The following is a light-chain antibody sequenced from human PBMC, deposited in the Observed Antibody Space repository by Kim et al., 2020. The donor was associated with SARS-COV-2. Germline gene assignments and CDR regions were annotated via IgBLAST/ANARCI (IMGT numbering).Light chain of an antibody. CDR3: QENKSNSWT. V-gene: IGKV1-5*01. Sequence: GDRVTITCRASQSISIWLAWYQQKPGKAPNLLIYDASNLESRVPSRFSGGGSGTEFTLTISSLQPDDFATYYCQENKSNSWTFGQGTKVDIK. CDR1: QSISIW. CDR2: DAS. J-gene: IGKJ1*01.